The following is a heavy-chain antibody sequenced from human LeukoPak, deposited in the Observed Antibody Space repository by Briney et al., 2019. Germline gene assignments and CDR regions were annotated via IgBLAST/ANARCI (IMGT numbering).Heavy chain of an antibody. Sequence: ASVTVSCKASGYTFTSYGISWVRQAPGQGLEWMGWISAYNGNTNYAQKLQGRVAMTTDTSTSTAYMELRSLRSDDTAVYYCARDGGSYYGSDFDYWGQGTLVTVSS. V-gene: IGHV1-18*01. CDR3: ARDGGSYYGSDFDY. CDR1: GYTFTSYG. D-gene: IGHD1-26*01. J-gene: IGHJ4*02. CDR2: ISAYNGNT.